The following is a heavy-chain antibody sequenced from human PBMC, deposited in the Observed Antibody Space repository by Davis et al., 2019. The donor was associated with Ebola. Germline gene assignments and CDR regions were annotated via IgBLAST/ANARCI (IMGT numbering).Heavy chain of an antibody. D-gene: IGHD6-19*01. CDR3: ARDKRSSWYGGMDV. CDR2: IRSSDTTI. V-gene: IGHV3-11*01. Sequence: GESLKISCAASGFTISDYYMSWIRQAPGKGLEWVSSIRSSDTTIYYSDPVKGRFTVSRDNAKNSLYLQMNSLRAEDTAVYYCARDKRSSWYGGMDVWGQGTTVTVSS. J-gene: IGHJ6*02. CDR1: GFTISDYY.